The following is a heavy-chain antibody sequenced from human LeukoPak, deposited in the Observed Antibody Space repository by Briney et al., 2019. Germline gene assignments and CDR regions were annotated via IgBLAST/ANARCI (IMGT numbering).Heavy chain of an antibody. CDR3: ARGAAGTIPDYYYFGMDI. V-gene: IGHV5-51*01. CDR2: IYPGDSDT. CDR1: GYRFTDYW. Sequence: GESLKISCKGSGYRFTDYWTGWVRQMPGKGLEWMGIIYPGDSDTGYSPSLQGQVTISVDKSINTAHLQWSSLKASDTAMYYCARGAAGTIPDYYYFGMDIWGQGTTVTVSS. D-gene: IGHD1-7*01. J-gene: IGHJ6*02.